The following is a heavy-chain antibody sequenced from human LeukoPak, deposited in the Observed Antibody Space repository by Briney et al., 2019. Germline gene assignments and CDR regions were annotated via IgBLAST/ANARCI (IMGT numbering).Heavy chain of an antibody. Sequence: ASVKVSCKGSGYTFTGYYIHWVRQAPGQGLQWMGCINPNSFSTYNTQTFQARVTITRDSSTAYMELSRLRSDDTAVYFCARTLRGHFYDGSGYFFDYWGQGTLVTVSS. D-gene: IGHD3-22*01. CDR2: INPNSFST. CDR3: ARTLRGHFYDGSGYFFDY. V-gene: IGHV1-2*02. CDR1: GYTFTGYY. J-gene: IGHJ4*02.